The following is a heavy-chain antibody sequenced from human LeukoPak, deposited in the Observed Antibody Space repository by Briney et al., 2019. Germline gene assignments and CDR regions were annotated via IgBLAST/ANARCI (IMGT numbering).Heavy chain of an antibody. V-gene: IGHV4-34*01. CDR3: ARNHTGYFDP. Sequence: PSETLSLTCAVYSGSFSGYSWSWIRQPPGKGLEWIGEINHSGSTNYSPSLKSRVTISVDTSSSQFSLSLSSVTAADTAVYYCARNHTGYFDPSGQGTLVTVSS. D-gene: IGHD5-18*01. CDR2: INHSGST. J-gene: IGHJ5*02. CDR1: SGSFSGYS.